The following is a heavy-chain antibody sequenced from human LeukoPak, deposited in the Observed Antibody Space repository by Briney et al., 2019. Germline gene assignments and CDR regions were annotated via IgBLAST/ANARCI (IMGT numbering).Heavy chain of an antibody. Sequence: GGSLRLSCTASGFSFSGSWMSWVRQLPGKGLEWLADMNPDGSTVVYVDSVKGRFTISRNNAKNSVYLQMDGLRAEDTAVYYCARDPLNGALDIWGQGTLVTVSS. CDR3: ARDPLNGALDI. CDR1: GFSFSGSW. V-gene: IGHV3-7*01. CDR2: MNPDGSTV. J-gene: IGHJ3*02.